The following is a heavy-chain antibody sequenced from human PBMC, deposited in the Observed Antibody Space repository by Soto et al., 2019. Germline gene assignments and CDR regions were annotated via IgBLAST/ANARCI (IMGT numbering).Heavy chain of an antibody. J-gene: IGHJ2*01. V-gene: IGHV1-69*12. CDR3: ARGNHRWRQLWYFDL. CDR2: IIPIFGTV. D-gene: IGHD5-12*01. Sequence: QVQLVQSGAEVKKPGSSVKVSCKASGGTFSNYPISWVRQAPGQGLEWMGGIIPIFGTVNYAQKFQSRVTITADESTSTADMELSSLRSEDTAVYYCARGNHRWRQLWYFDLWGRGTLGTVSS. CDR1: GGTFSNYP.